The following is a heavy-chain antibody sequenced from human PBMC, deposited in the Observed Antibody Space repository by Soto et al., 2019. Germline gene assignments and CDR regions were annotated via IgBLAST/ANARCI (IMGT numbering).Heavy chain of an antibody. J-gene: IGHJ4*02. Sequence: PWGALRLSCAASGFTFSSYAMGWVRQGPGKGLELVAVVSIGGSTHYADSVRGRFTISRDNSKNTLSLQMNSLTAEDTAVYFCAKRRGGGGHFDXWGQGALVTVSX. CDR1: GFTFSSYA. CDR3: AKRRGGGGHFDX. V-gene: IGHV3-23*01. D-gene: IGHD2-15*01. CDR2: VSIGGST.